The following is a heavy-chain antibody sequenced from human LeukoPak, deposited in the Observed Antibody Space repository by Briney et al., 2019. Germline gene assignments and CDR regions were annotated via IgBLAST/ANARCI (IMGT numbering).Heavy chain of an antibody. J-gene: IGHJ4*02. CDR2: IKSDGTGI. Sequence: PGGSLRLSCAASGFTFSDYWMYWVRQAPGKGLVWVSRIKSDGTGILYADFVEGRFTISRDNAKNALYLQMTSLGDEDTAVYYCVRGQTIDYWGQGILVTVSS. CDR1: GFTFSDYW. CDR3: VRGQTIDY. V-gene: IGHV3-74*01.